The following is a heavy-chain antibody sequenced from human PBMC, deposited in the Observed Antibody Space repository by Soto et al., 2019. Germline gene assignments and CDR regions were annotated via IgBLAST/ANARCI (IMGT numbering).Heavy chain of an antibody. CDR3: ARHEGNCNVRPLDY. D-gene: IGHD2-15*01. J-gene: IGHJ4*02. Sequence: QVQLLESGPGLVKPSETLSLTCTVSGDSIGTTHSYWAWIRQSPGKGLEWIGNIHYSGSTYYMPSPRSRGTLSGEPAKKQFPLGVTSVTAEDPAVYYCARHEGNCNVRPLDYWGQGILVTVSS. CDR1: GDSIGTTHSY. V-gene: IGHV4-39*01. CDR2: IHYSGST.